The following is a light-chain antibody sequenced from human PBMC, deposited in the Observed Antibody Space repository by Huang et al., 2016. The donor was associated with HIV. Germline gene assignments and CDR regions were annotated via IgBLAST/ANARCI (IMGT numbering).Light chain of an antibody. CDR1: QGISNS. Sequence: DIQMTQSPSSLSSSVGDRFTITCRASQGISNSLAWYQHQPRKAPKLLLYAASTLVRGGQSRCSGSGSGTDYTLTISGLQPEDVATYYCQQYYTIRAFGQGTKVEIK. CDR2: AAS. CDR3: QQYYTIRA. V-gene: IGKV1-NL1*01. J-gene: IGKJ1*01.